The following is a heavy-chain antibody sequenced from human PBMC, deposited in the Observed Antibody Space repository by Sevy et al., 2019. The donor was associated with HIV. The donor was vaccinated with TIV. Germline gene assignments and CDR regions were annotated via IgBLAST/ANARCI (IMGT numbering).Heavy chain of an antibody. Sequence: EGSLRLSCTASGFTFTDSWMHWVRQAPGKGLEWLANINEDGSVIYYVDSVKGRFTISRDNSKNSVFLQMTSLRAGDTATYYCARAIGKDGAYWGQGTLVTVSS. D-gene: IGHD1-1*01. V-gene: IGHV3-7*03. CDR1: GFTFTDSW. J-gene: IGHJ4*02. CDR2: INEDGSVI. CDR3: ARAIGKDGAY.